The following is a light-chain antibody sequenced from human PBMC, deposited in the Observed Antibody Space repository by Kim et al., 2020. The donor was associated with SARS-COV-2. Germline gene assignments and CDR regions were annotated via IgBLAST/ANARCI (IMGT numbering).Light chain of an antibody. CDR2: AAS. Sequence: DIQMTQSPSSVSASVGDRVTITCRASHDVSTWLAWYQHKPGKAPKLLIYAASSLQSGVPPRFRGSGSGTDFTLTISSLLPEDVATYYCLQTNSFPRRFGGGTKVDIK. CDR1: HDVSTW. CDR3: LQTNSFPRR. J-gene: IGKJ4*02. V-gene: IGKV1-12*01.